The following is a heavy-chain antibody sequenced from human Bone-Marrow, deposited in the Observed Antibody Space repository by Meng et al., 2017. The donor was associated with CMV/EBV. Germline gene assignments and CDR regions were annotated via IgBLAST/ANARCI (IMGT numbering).Heavy chain of an antibody. CDR1: NFNSYG. Sequence: NFNSYGISWVRQAPGQGLEWMGWISAYNGNTNYAQKLQGRVTMTTDTSTSTAYMELRSLRSDDTAVYYCARGDGYSSSWQQGWFDPWGQGTLVTVSS. V-gene: IGHV1-18*01. J-gene: IGHJ5*02. CDR2: ISAYNGNT. D-gene: IGHD6-13*01. CDR3: ARGDGYSSSWQQGWFDP.